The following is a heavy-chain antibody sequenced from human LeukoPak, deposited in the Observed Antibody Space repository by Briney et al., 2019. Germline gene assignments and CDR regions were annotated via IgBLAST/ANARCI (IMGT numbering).Heavy chain of an antibody. CDR3: ARGGRHKVTAAVSDHFDY. D-gene: IGHD2-21*02. CDR1: GFTFSSYW. Sequence: GGSLILSCAASGFTFSSYWMSWVRQAPGKGLEWVANIKHDGSETYYVDSVRGRFTISRDNAKNSLSLQLSSLRAEDTAVYYCARGGRHKVTAAVSDHFDYWGQGTLVSVSS. CDR2: IKHDGSET. V-gene: IGHV3-7*01. J-gene: IGHJ4*02.